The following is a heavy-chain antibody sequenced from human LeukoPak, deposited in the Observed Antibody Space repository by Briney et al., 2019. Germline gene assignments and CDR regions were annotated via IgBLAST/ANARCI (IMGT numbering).Heavy chain of an antibody. V-gene: IGHV3-30*02. Sequence: GGSLRLSCAASGFTFSSYGMHWVRQAPGKGLEWVASIRYDGSNKYYADSVKGRFTISRDNSKNTLYLQMNSLRAEDTAVYYCAKSPTKQQLPPYYYYYMDVWGKGTTVTISS. CDR3: AKSPTKQQLPPYYYYYMDV. CDR2: IRYDGSNK. D-gene: IGHD6-13*01. CDR1: GFTFSSYG. J-gene: IGHJ6*03.